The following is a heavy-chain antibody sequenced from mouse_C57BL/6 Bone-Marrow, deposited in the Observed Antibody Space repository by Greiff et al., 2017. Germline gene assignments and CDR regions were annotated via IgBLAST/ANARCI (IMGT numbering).Heavy chain of an antibody. CDR3: ARSYYYDGYTMDY. Sequence: QVQLQQPGAELVKPGASVTLSCKASGYTFTNYWMHWVKQRPGQGLEWIGMMHPNGGSTDYNEKFKSEATLSVDKSSRTAYMELSSLTSEDSAVYYCARSYYYDGYTMDYWCQGNSVTVSS. CDR2: MHPNGGST. CDR1: GYTFTNYW. D-gene: IGHD2-4*01. J-gene: IGHJ4*01. V-gene: IGHV1-64*01.